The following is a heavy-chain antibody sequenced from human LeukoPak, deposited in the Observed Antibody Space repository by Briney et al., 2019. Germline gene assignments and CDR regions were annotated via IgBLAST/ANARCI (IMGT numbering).Heavy chain of an antibody. CDR2: ISGSGGST. V-gene: IGHV3-23*01. CDR1: GFTFSSYA. J-gene: IGHJ3*02. D-gene: IGHD3-22*01. Sequence: GGTLRLSCAASGFTFSSYAMSWVRQAPGKGLEWVSAISGSGGSTYYADSVKGRFTISRDNSKNTLYLQMNSLRAEDMAVYYCAKDLDSSGYLTAAFDIWGQGTMVTVSS. CDR3: AKDLDSSGYLTAAFDI.